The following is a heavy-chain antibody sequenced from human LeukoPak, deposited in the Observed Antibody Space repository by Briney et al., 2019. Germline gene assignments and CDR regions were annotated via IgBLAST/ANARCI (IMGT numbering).Heavy chain of an antibody. CDR2: IYYSGST. J-gene: IGHJ4*02. CDR3: AREDIVATTFDY. D-gene: IGHD5-12*01. CDR1: GGSISIYY. V-gene: IGHV4-59*06. Sequence: SETLSLTCSVSGGSISIYYWSWIRQHPGKGLEWIGYIYYSGSTYYNPSLKSRVTISVDTSKNQFSLKLSSVTAADTAVYYCAREDIVATTFDYWGQGTLVTVSS.